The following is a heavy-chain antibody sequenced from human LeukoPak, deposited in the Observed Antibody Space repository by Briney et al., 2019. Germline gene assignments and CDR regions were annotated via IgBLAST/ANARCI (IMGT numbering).Heavy chain of an antibody. CDR1: GYTFTSYG. J-gene: IGHJ4*02. V-gene: IGHV1-18*01. CDR2: ISAYNGNT. D-gene: IGHD3-3*01. Sequence: ASVKVSCEASGYTFTSYGISWVRQAPGQGLEWMGWISAYNGNTNYAQKLQGRVTMTTDTSTSTAYMELRSLRSDDTAVYYCARVYDFWGQSPSYFDYWGQGTLVTVSS. CDR3: ARVYDFWGQSPSYFDY.